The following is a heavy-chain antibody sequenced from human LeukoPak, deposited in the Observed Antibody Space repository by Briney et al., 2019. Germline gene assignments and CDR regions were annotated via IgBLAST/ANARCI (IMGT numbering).Heavy chain of an antibody. CDR2: ISDIGSI. CDR3: ARAPFGVAKSWFDP. Sequence: SETLSLTCTVSGGSISSYYWSWIRQPPGKGLEWIAYISDIGSINYNPSLKSRVTISLDTSKNQFSLKLSSVTAADTAVYYCARAPFGVAKSWFDPWGQGTLVTVSS. D-gene: IGHD3-3*01. J-gene: IGHJ5*02. V-gene: IGHV4-59*08. CDR1: GGSISSYY.